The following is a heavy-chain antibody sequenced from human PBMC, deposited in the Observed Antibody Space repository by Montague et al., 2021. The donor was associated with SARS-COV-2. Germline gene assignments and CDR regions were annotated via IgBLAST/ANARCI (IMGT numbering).Heavy chain of an antibody. CDR3: ARQEPIVVVVAAARGWFDP. CDR2: IYYSGST. Sequence: SETLSLTCTVSGGSISSYYWSWIRQPPGKGLEWIGYIYYSGSTNYNLSLKSRVTISVDTSKNQFSLKLSSVTAADTAVYYCARQEPIVVVVAAARGWFDPWGQGTLVTVSS. CDR1: GGSISSYY. V-gene: IGHV4-59*08. D-gene: IGHD2-15*01. J-gene: IGHJ5*02.